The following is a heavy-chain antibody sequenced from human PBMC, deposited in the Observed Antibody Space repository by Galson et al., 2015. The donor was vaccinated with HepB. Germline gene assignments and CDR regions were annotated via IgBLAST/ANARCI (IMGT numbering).Heavy chain of an antibody. D-gene: IGHD3-22*01. CDR2: TYYTSKWKN. J-gene: IGHJ4*02. CDR1: GDSVSSNNAA. V-gene: IGHV6-1*01. Sequence: CAISGDSVSSNNAAWNWIRQSPSRGLEWLGRTYYTSKWKNDYAESVKSRISIKADTSKNQFSLELNSVTPDDTAVYFCARDKYYHSSDHYFDYWGRGTLVTVSS. CDR3: ARDKYYHSSDHYFDY.